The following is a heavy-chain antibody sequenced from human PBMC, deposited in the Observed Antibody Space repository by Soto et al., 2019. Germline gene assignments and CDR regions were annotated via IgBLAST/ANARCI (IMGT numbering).Heavy chain of an antibody. V-gene: IGHV1-2*02. CDR3: VREDPYHRSGKFDY. CDR2: VNPHSGGT. Sequence: KVSCKASGYTFTGYHMHWVRPATGQGLEWMGWVNPHSGGTNYAQKFPGRVTMTRDTPISTAYMELSRLTPADTALYNSVREDPYHRSGKFDYWGQGTLVTVSS. CDR1: GYTFTGYH. D-gene: IGHD3-22*01. J-gene: IGHJ4*02.